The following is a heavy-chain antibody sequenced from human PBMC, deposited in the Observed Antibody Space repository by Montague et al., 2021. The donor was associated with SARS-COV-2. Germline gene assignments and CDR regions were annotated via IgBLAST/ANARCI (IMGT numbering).Heavy chain of an antibody. CDR2: IYYSGST. Sequence: SETLSLTCAVYGGSFSSYYWSWIRQPPGKGLVWIGSIYYSGSTSYNPSLKSRVTITVDTSKNQFSLKLSSVAAADTAVYYCVEIVGAADYWGQGTLVTVSS. J-gene: IGHJ4*02. V-gene: IGHV4-59*05. D-gene: IGHD1-26*01. CDR1: GGSFSSYY. CDR3: VEIVGAADY.